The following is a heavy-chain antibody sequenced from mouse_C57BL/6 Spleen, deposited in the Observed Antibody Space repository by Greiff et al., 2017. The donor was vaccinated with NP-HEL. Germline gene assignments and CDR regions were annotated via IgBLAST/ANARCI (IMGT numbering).Heavy chain of an antibody. CDR2: IYPRDGST. CDR3: ARGELLRYWFAY. CDR1: GYTFTSYD. Sequence: VKLQQSGPELVKPGASVKLSCKASGYTFTSYDINWVKQRPGQGLEWIGWIYPRDGSTMYNEKFKGKATFTVDTSSSTAYMELHSLTSEDSAVYFCARGELLRYWFAYWGQGTLVTVSA. D-gene: IGHD1-1*01. V-gene: IGHV1-85*01. J-gene: IGHJ3*01.